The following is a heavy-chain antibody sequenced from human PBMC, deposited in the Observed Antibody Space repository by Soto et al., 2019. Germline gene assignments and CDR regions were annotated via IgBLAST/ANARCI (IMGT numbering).Heavy chain of an antibody. V-gene: IGHV3-23*01. CDR1: GFTFSNYA. CDR3: AKEGTSGLYYYDY. D-gene: IGHD6-19*01. Sequence: VGSLRLSCAVSGFTFSNYAISWVRQAPGKGLEWVSIISGGGDTSYYADSVKGRFTISRDNSRNTLYLQMNSLRAGDSAKYYCAKEGTSGLYYYDYWGPGTLVTVSS. J-gene: IGHJ4*02. CDR2: ISGGGDTS.